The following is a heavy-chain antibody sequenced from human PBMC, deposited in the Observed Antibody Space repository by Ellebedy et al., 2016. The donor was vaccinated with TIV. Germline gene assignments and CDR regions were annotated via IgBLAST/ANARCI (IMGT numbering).Heavy chain of an antibody. D-gene: IGHD6-19*01. V-gene: IGHV3-23*01. CDR2: ISHTGSRT. CDR3: AKGRGGGSDSSAPRYYFDS. Sequence: GESLKISCAASGFTFNNYAVSWVRQAPGKGLEWVSTISHTGSRTYYANSVEGRFIISRDNSKRTLYLQMNSLRAEDTAVYYCAKGRGGGSDSSAPRYYFDSWGLGTLVTVSS. J-gene: IGHJ4*02. CDR1: GFTFNNYA.